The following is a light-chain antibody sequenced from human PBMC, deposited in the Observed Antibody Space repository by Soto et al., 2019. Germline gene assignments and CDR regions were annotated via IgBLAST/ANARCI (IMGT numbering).Light chain of an antibody. CDR3: QHYGSSPFT. CDR1: PLVRSSS. Sequence: VLTQSPGTLSLSPGERATLSCRARPLVRSSSFAWYQQNPGQPPSLLVSGASSIATGIPARFRCSGSGTDLTLTISRVEPEDFAVYYCQHYGSSPFTFGPGTKVDIK. V-gene: IGKV3-20*01. CDR2: GAS. J-gene: IGKJ3*01.